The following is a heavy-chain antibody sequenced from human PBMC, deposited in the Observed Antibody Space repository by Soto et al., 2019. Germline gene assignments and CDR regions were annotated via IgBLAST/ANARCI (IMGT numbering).Heavy chain of an antibody. CDR1: GFTFSSYA. J-gene: IGHJ5*02. V-gene: IGHV3-30-3*01. CDR2: ISYDGSNK. Sequence: QVQLVESGGGVVQPGRSLRLSCAASGFTFSSYAMHWVRQAPGKGLEWVAVISYDGSNKYCADSVKGRFTISRDNSKNTLYLQMNSLRAEDTAVYYCARETWFDPWGQGTLVTVSS. CDR3: ARETWFDP.